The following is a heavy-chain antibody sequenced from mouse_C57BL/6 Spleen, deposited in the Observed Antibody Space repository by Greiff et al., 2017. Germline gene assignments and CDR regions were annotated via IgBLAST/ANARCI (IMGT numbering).Heavy chain of an antibody. V-gene: IGHV1-4*01. CDR1: GYTFTSYT. CDR2: INPSSGYT. CDR3: AGEGGLGRYFDV. J-gene: IGHJ1*03. D-gene: IGHD4-1*01. Sequence: VQLQQSGAELARPGASVKMSCKASGYTFTSYTMHWVKQRPGQGLEWIGYINPSSGYTKYNQKFKDKATLTADKSSSTAYMQLSSLTSEDSAVYYCAGEGGLGRYFDVWGTGATVTVSS.